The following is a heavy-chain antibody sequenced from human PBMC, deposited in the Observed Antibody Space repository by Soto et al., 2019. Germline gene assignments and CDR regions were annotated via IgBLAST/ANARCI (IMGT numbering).Heavy chain of an antibody. D-gene: IGHD3-3*01. Sequence: GGSLRLSCAASGFTFSSYSMNWVRQAPGKGLEWVSSISSSSSYIYYADSVKGRFTISRDNAKNSLYLQMNSLRAEDTAVYYCAGRGYDFWSGYYNLDYWGQGTLVTVSS. CDR1: GFTFSSYS. CDR2: ISSSSSYI. V-gene: IGHV3-21*01. J-gene: IGHJ4*02. CDR3: AGRGYDFWSGYYNLDY.